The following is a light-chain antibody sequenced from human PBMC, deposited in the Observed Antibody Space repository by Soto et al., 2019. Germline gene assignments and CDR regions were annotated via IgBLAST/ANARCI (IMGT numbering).Light chain of an antibody. J-gene: IGKJ1*01. CDR2: KAS. CDR3: QQYNRYWT. Sequence: DIQMTQSPSTLSASVGDRVTITCWASQSISTWLAWYQHKPGKAPKLLIYKASNLESGVPSRFSGSGSGTEFTLTISSLEPDDFATYYCQQYNRYWTFGQGTKVEMK. CDR1: QSISTW. V-gene: IGKV1-5*03.